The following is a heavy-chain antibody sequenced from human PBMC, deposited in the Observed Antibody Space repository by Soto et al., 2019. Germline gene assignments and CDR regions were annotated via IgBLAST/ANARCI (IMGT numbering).Heavy chain of an antibody. V-gene: IGHV1-46*01. CDR1: GYIFSSHY. Sequence: QVQLVQSGAELKKPGASVKVSCKASGYIFSSHYVHWVRQAPGQGLEWMGIINPSGGSTSYAQKFQVRVTMTSDTSTSTVSMELSSLSSDDTAVYYCARVQQGPVRVHGGMDVWGQGTTVTVSS. CDR2: INPSGGST. J-gene: IGHJ6*02. D-gene: IGHD6-19*01. CDR3: ARVQQGPVRVHGGMDV.